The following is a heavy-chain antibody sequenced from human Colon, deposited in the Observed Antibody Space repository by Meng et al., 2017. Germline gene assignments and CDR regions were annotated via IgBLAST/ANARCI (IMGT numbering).Heavy chain of an antibody. CDR1: GGSISSNYW. Sequence: QVQWQEVGPGLVKLAGTLSPTGVWSGGSISSNYWWSWVRQSPKKGLEWIGEIHHGGTTNYNPSLKSRVTISVDTSNNQFSLKLSSVTAADTAVYYCARIDYGGNGIEKYFFDYWGQGTLVTVSS. V-gene: IGHV4-4*02. J-gene: IGHJ4*02. CDR2: IHHGGTT. D-gene: IGHD4-23*01. CDR3: ARIDYGGNGIEKYFFDY.